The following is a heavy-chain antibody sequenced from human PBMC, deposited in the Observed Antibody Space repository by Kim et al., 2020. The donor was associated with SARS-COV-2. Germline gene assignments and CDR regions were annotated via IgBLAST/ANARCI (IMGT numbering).Heavy chain of an antibody. J-gene: IGHJ5*02. D-gene: IGHD6-13*01. V-gene: IGHV3-64D*06. CDR3: VKPRLRGRIAAAVNWFDP. Sequence: KGRFTISRDNSKNTLYLQMSSLRAEDTAVYYCVKPRLRGRIAAAVNWFDPWGQGTLVTVSS.